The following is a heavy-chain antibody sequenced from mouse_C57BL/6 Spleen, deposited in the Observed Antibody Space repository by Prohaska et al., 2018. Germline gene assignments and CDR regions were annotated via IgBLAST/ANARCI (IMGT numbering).Heavy chain of an antibody. J-gene: IGHJ1*03. CDR3: GGTTVVAHWYFDV. Sequence: YNQKFKAKATLTVDKSSSTAYMQLKSLTSEDSAVYYCGGTTVVAHWYFDVWGTGTTVTVSS. D-gene: IGHD1-1*01. V-gene: IGHV1-42*01.